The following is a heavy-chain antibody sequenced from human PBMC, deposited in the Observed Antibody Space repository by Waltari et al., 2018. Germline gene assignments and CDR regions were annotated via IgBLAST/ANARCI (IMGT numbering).Heavy chain of an antibody. D-gene: IGHD2-8*02. CDR2: IYYSGST. CDR1: GGSISSHY. Sequence: QVQPQESGPGLVKPSETLSLTCTDSGGSISSHYWSWIRQPPGKGLEWIGYIYYSGSTNYRPSLKSRVSISMDTSKNQFSLKLNSVTAADTAVYYCARIITGDAFDIWGQGTMVTVSS. V-gene: IGHV4-59*11. CDR3: ARIITGDAFDI. J-gene: IGHJ3*02.